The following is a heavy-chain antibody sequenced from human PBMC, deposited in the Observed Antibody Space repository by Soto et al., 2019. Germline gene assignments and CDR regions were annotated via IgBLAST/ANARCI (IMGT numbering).Heavy chain of an antibody. CDR2: INAGNGNT. CDR1: GGTFNNLA. CDR3: ARGPGGPDGPGDH. J-gene: IGHJ4*02. V-gene: IGHV1-3*01. Sequence: ASVKVSCKASGGTFNNLAISWVRQAPGQRLEWMGWINAGNGNTKYSQKFQGRVTITRDTSASTAYMELSSLRCEDTAVYYCARGPGGPDGPGDHWGQGTLVTVSS. D-gene: IGHD2-15*01.